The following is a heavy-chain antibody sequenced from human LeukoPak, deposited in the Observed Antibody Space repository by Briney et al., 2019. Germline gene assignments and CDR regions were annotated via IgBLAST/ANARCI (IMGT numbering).Heavy chain of an antibody. CDR1: GGTFSSYA. V-gene: IGHV1-69*04. D-gene: IGHD2-15*01. CDR2: IIPILGIA. J-gene: IGHJ4*02. CDR3: ARLGYCSGGSCWDY. Sequence: ASVKVSCKASGGTFSSYAISWVRQARGQGLEWMGRIIPILGIANYAQKFQGRVTITADKSTSTAYMELSSLRSEDTAVYYCARLGYCSGGSCWDYWGQGTLVTVSS.